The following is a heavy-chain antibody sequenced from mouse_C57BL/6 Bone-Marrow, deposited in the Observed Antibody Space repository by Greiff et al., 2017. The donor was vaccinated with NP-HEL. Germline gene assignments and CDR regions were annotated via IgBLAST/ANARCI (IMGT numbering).Heavy chain of an antibody. CDR3: ARGGYDAMDY. CDR1: GYTFTNYW. J-gene: IGHJ4*01. V-gene: IGHV1-63*01. Sequence: QVQLQQSGAELVRPGTSVKMSCKASGYTFTNYWIGWAKQRPGHGLEWIGDIYPGGGYTNYNEKFKGKATLTADKSSSTAYMQFSSLTSEDSAIYYGARGGYDAMDYWGQGTSVTVSS. CDR2: IYPGGGYT.